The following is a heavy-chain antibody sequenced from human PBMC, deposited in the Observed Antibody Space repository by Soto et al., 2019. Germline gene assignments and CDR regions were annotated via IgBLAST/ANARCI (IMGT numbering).Heavy chain of an antibody. CDR1: GFTFGKYW. V-gene: IGHV3-7*01. CDR3: GRDPLDTVTGPALGD. J-gene: IGHJ4*02. CDR2: IKQDGSEI. Sequence: HPGGSLRLSCAASGFTFGKYWMTWVRQAPGKGLEWVANIKQDGSEIHYVDSVKGRFTISRDNAKNSVYLQMNSLRGEDTAVYYCGRDPLDTVTGPALGDWGQGTLVTVSS. D-gene: IGHD5-18*01.